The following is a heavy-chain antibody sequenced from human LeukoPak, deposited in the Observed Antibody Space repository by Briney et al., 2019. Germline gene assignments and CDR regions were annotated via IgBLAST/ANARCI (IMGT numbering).Heavy chain of an antibody. CDR1: SGSISSYY. CDR2: IYYSGST. Sequence: SETLSLTCTVSSGSISSYYWSWLRQPPGKGLEWIGYIYYSGSTNYNTSLKSRVTISVDTSKNQFSLKLSSVTAADTAVYYCARNTGYSYGIRVRYYFDYWGQGTLVTVSS. CDR3: ARNTGYSYGIRVRYYFDY. V-gene: IGHV4-59*01. D-gene: IGHD5-18*01. J-gene: IGHJ4*02.